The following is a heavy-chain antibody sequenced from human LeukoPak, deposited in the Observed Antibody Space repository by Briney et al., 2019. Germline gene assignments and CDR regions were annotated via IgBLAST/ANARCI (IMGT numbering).Heavy chain of an antibody. V-gene: IGHV1-8*02. D-gene: IGHD6-6*01. CDR2: MNPNSGNT. J-gene: IGHJ4*02. Sequence: ASVKVSCKASGYTFTGYYMHWVRQATGQGLEWMGWMNPNSGNTGYAQKFQGRVTMTRNTSISTAYMELSSLRSEDTAVYYCARMDSSSSQFGGYWGQGTLVTVSS. CDR1: GYTFTGYY. CDR3: ARMDSSSSQFGGY.